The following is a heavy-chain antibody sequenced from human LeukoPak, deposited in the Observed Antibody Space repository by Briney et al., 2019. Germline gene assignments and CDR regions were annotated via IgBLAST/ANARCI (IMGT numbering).Heavy chain of an antibody. CDR2: GHYSGST. V-gene: IGHV4-59*01. CDR3: ARDRSEREAFDI. CDR1: GASISSYY. Sequence: PSETQSLTCTVSGASISSYYWSWIRQSPRKGLEWIGYGHYSGSTNYNPSLKSRVSISVDTSKNQFSLNLNSVTAADTAVYYCARDRSEREAFDIWGHGTMVTVSS. J-gene: IGHJ3*02. D-gene: IGHD1-26*01.